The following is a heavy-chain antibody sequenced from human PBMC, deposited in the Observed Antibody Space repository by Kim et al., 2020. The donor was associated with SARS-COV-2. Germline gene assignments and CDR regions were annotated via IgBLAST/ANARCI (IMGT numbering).Heavy chain of an antibody. V-gene: IGHV4-39*02. J-gene: IGHJ6*02. D-gene: IGHD3-22*01. CDR1: GGSISSSSYY. Sequence: SETLSLTCTVSGGSISSSSYYWGWIRQPPGKGLEWIGSIYYRGSTYYNPSLKSRVTISVDTSKNQFSLKLSSVTAADTAVYYCARDYYDSSGYYFYGMDVWGQGTTVTVA. CDR2: IYYRGST. CDR3: ARDYYDSSGYYFYGMDV.